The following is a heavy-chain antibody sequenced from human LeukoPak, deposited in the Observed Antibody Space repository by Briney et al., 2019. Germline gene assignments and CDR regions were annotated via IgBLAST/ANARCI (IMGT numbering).Heavy chain of an antibody. J-gene: IGHJ3*02. V-gene: IGHV3-73*01. CDR3: SRYRGDSDAFDM. D-gene: IGHD3-16*01. CDR1: GFTLSESA. CDR2: IRSKANNYAT. Sequence: GGSLRLSCAASGFTLSESAIHWGRQASGKGLEWVGRIRSKANNYATAYAASVKGRFTISRDESKKTTYLQMNSLRTEDSAVYYCSRYRGDSDAFDMWGQGTMVTVSS.